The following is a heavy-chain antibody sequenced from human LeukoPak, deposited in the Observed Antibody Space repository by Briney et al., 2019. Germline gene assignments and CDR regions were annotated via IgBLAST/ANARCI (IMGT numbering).Heavy chain of an antibody. CDR1: GYSISSGYY. V-gene: IGHV4-38-2*01. CDR3: ARRVGSSTRFDP. CDR2: IYHSGST. J-gene: IGHJ5*02. Sequence: PSETLSLTCAVSGYSISSGYYWGWIRQPPGKGLEWIGSIYHSGSTYYNPSLKSRVTISVDTSKNQFSLKLSSVTAADTAVYYCARRVGSSTRFDPRGQGTLVTVSS. D-gene: IGHD2-2*01.